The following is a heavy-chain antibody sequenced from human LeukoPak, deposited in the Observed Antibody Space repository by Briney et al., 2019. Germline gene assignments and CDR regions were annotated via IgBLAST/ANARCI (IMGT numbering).Heavy chain of an antibody. Sequence: ASVKVSCKASGYTFTGYYLHWARQAPGQGVEWMGWINPDSGDTNYAQKFQGRITMTRDTSINTAYMELSRLRSDDTAVYYCARSRFLEWLLNFWGQGAPATVSS. CDR3: ARSRFLEWLLNF. V-gene: IGHV1-2*02. J-gene: IGHJ4*02. CDR2: INPDSGDT. D-gene: IGHD3-3*01. CDR1: GYTFTGYY.